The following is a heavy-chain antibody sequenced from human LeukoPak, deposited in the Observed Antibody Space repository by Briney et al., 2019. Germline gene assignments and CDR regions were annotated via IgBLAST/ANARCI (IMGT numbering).Heavy chain of an antibody. CDR1: SFTFDDYA. CDR2: ISGNGGVT. D-gene: IGHD3-22*01. Sequence: GGSLRLSCAASSFTFDDYAMHWVRQAPGKGLEWVSLISGNGGVTYYADSVKGRFTISRDNSRNSLYLQMTSLRTEDSALYYCAKDTHSSGYSKAFDYWGQRTLVTVSS. V-gene: IGHV3-43*02. CDR3: AKDTHSSGYSKAFDY. J-gene: IGHJ4*02.